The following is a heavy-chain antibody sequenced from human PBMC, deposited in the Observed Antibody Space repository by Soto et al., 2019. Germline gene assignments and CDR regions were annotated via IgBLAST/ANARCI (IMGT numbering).Heavy chain of an antibody. CDR1: GASLSSYS. J-gene: IGHJ6*02. CDR3: ARTGEDTSYGLDV. Sequence: SETLSLTCTVFGASLSSYSWNWIRQPAGKGLEWIGRIYVGGSTNYIPSLKGRVTMFLDTSKNHFSLNLDSVTAADTAVYFRARTGEDTSYGLDVWGQGTTVTVSS. CDR2: IYVGGST. V-gene: IGHV4-4*07. D-gene: IGHD2-15*01.